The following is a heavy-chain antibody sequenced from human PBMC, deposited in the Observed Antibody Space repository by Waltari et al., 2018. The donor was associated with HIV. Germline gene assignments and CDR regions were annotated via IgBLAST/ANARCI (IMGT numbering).Heavy chain of an antibody. V-gene: IGHV4-38-2*02. Sequence: QVQLQESGPGLVKPSETLSLTCTVSGYSISSGYYWGWIRQPPGKGLEWIGSIFHSGSTYYNPSLKSRVTISVDTSKNQFSLRLSSVTAADTAVYYCARIHFRLDYYYYVWTSGAKGPRSPSP. CDR3: ARIHFRLDYYYYVWTS. CDR2: IFHSGST. J-gene: IGHJ6*02. CDR1: GYSISSGYY.